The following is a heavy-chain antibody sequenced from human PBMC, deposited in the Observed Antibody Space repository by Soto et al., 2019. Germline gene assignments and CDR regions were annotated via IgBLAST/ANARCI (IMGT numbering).Heavy chain of an antibody. CDR1: GFTFSSYA. Sequence: PGGALRVSWSASGFTFSSYAMHWVVQSPFKVLEFVSVLSYDGSNKYYADSVKGRFTISRDNSKNTLYLQMNSLRAEDTAVYYCARGQDGRVLRYFDWGYYYSGMDVWGQGTTVTVSS. CDR3: ARGQDGRVLRYFDWGYYYSGMDV. J-gene: IGHJ6*02. D-gene: IGHD3-9*01. V-gene: IGHV3-30-3*01. CDR2: LSYDGSNK.